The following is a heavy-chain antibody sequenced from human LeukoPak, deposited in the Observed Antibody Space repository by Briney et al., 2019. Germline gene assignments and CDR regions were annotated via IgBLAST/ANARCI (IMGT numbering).Heavy chain of an antibody. Sequence: SVKVSCKASGGTFSSYAISWVRQAPGQGLEWMGGIIPIFGTANYAQKFQGRVTITADESTSTAYMELSSLRSEDTAVYYCAREGGPYRPLDYSGQGTLVTVSS. V-gene: IGHV1-69*01. J-gene: IGHJ4*02. CDR1: GGTFSSYA. CDR3: AREGGPYRPLDY. CDR2: IIPIFGTA.